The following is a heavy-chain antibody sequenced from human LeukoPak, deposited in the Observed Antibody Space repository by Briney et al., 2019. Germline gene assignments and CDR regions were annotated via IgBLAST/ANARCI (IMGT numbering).Heavy chain of an antibody. CDR3: ARDQAYYGSGSYYHFDY. Sequence: ASVKVSCKASGYTFTSYGISWVRQAPGQGLEWMGRIIPIFGTANYAQKFQGRVTITTDESTSTAYMELSSLRSEDTAVYYCARDQAYYGSGSYYHFDYWGQGTLVTVSS. V-gene: IGHV1-69*05. CDR1: GYTFTSYG. CDR2: IIPIFGTA. J-gene: IGHJ4*02. D-gene: IGHD3-10*01.